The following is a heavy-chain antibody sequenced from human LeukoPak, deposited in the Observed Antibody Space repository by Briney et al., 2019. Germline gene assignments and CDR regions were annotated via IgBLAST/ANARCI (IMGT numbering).Heavy chain of an antibody. CDR1: GGTFISYA. Sequence: ASVKVSCKASGGTFISYAISWVRQAPGQGLEWMGGIIPIFGTANYAQKFQGRVTITADESTSTAYMELSSLRSEDTAVYYCATPRVGYCSGGSCYWFDPWGQGPLVTVSS. V-gene: IGHV1-69*13. D-gene: IGHD2-15*01. J-gene: IGHJ5*02. CDR2: IIPIFGTA. CDR3: ATPRVGYCSGGSCYWFDP.